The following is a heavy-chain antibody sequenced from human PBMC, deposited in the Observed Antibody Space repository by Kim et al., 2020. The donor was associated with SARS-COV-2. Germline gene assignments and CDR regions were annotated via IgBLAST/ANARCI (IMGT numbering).Heavy chain of an antibody. D-gene: IGHD2-21*02. J-gene: IGHJ4*02. CDR3: AKEMWRGGNSPPDY. Sequence: GGSLRLSCAASGFTFSSYAMSWVRQAPGKGLECVSVFYSGGSSTYYADSVKGRFTISRDNSKNALYLQMNSLRAEDTAVYYCAKEMWRGGNSPPDYCGQG. CDR1: GFTFSSYA. V-gene: IGHV3-23*03. CDR2: FYSGGSST.